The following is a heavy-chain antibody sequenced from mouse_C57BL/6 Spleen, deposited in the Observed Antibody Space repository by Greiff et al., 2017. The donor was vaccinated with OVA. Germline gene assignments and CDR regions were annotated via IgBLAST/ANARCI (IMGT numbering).Heavy chain of an antibody. D-gene: IGHD1-1*01. CDR2: IDPSDSYT. V-gene: IGHV1-69*01. Sequence: VQLQQPGAELVMPGASVKLSCKASGYTFTSSWMHWVKQRPGQGLEWIGEIDPSDSYTNSHPKFQGKSTVTVDKSSSTAYMQLSSLTSEDSAVYYCARCYYGSSPWYFDVWGTGTTVTVSS. CDR3: ARCYYGSSPWYFDV. CDR1: GYTFTSSW. J-gene: IGHJ1*03.